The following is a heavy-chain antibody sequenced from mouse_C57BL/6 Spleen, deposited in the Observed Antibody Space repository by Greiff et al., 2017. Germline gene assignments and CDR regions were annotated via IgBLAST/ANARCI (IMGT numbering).Heavy chain of an antibody. CDR3: AREGGNQLRGDY. D-gene: IGHD3-2*02. Sequence: QVQLQQSGAELARPGASVKLSCKASGYTFTSYGISWVKQRTGQGLEWIGEIYPRSGNTYYNEKFKGKATLTADKSSSTAYMEIRSLTSEDSAVYFCAREGGNQLRGDYWGQGTTLTVSS. CDR2: IYPRSGNT. V-gene: IGHV1-81*01. J-gene: IGHJ2*01. CDR1: GYTFTSYG.